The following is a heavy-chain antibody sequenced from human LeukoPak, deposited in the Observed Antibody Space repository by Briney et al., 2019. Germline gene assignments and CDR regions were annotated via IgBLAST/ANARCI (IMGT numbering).Heavy chain of an antibody. J-gene: IGHJ4*02. CDR1: GFTFSSYG. Sequence: GGSLRLSCAASGFTFSSYGMHWVRQAPGKGLEWVAVISYDGSNKYYADSVKGRFTISRDNSKNTLYLQMNSLRAEDTAVYFCARGQYYYDSSAYSRAKPNTRGTWSDYWGQGTLVTVSS. D-gene: IGHD3-22*01. CDR2: ISYDGSNK. V-gene: IGHV3-30*03. CDR3: ARGQYYYDSSAYSRAKPNTRGTWSDY.